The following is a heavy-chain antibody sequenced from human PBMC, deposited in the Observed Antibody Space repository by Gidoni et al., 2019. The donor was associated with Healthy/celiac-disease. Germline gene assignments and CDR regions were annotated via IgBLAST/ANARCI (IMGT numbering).Heavy chain of an antibody. Sequence: QVQLVESGGGVVQPGRSLRLSCAASGFTVSSSAMHWVRQAQGKGLEWVAVISYDGSNKYYADSVKGRFTISRDNSKNTLYLQMNSLRAEDTAVYYCARDGCSSTSCPGLDYWGQGTLVTVSS. V-gene: IGHV3-30-3*01. CDR2: ISYDGSNK. J-gene: IGHJ4*02. D-gene: IGHD2-2*01. CDR1: GFTVSSSA. CDR3: ARDGCSSTSCPGLDY.